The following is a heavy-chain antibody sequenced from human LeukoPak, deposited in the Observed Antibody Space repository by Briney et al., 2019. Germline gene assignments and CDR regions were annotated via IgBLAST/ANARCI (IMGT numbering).Heavy chain of an antibody. D-gene: IGHD3-22*01. V-gene: IGHV3-23*01. CDR3: AKDRRYYYDSSGYYGEFGY. Sequence: GGSLRLSCAASGFTFSSYAMSWVRQAPGKGLEWVSAISGSGGSTYYADSVKGRFTISRDNSKNTLYLQMNSLRAEDTAVYYCAKDRRYYYDSSGYYGEFGYWGQGTLVTVSS. J-gene: IGHJ4*02. CDR1: GFTFSSYA. CDR2: ISGSGGST.